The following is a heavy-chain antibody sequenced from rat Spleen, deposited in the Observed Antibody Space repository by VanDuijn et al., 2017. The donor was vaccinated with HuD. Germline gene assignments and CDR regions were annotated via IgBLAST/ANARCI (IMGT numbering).Heavy chain of an antibody. J-gene: IGHJ2*01. Sequence: EVQLVESGGGLVQPGRSMKLSCAASGFIFSSFPMAWVRQAPTKGLEWVATISSSGDSTDCRDSVKGRFTISRDDAKSTLSLQMDSLRSEDTATYYCARRHYGYTDYFDYWGQGVMVTVSS. D-gene: IGHD1-9*01. CDR3: ARRHYGYTDYFDY. V-gene: IGHV5-46*01. CDR1: GFIFSSFP. CDR2: ISSSGDST.